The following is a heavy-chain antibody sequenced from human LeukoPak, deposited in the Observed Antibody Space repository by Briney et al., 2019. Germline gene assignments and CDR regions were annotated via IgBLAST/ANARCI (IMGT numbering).Heavy chain of an antibody. J-gene: IGHJ3*01. D-gene: IGHD4-23*01. Sequence: HSGGSLRLSCAASGFKFKTYGMHWVHQAPGEGLEWVAVIYYDGNQKYYGDSVKGRFTVSRDVSENMLYLQMSSLRADDTAVYYCARGGVATAWGAFDVWGQGTMVTVSS. V-gene: IGHV3-33*01. CDR2: IYYDGNQK. CDR1: GFKFKTYG. CDR3: ARGGVATAWGAFDV.